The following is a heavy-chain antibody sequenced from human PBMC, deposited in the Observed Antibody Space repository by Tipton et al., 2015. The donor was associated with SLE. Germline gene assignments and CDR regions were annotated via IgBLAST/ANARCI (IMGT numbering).Heavy chain of an antibody. D-gene: IGHD3-10*01. CDR1: GFTFSSYA. J-gene: IGHJ4*02. Sequence: SLRLSCAASGFTFSSYAMSWVRQAPGKGLEWVSAISGSGGSTYYADSVKGRFTISIDNSKNTLYLQMNSLRAEDTAVYYCAKDLLLWFGETVDYWGQGTLVTVSS. CDR3: AKDLLLWFGETVDY. CDR2: ISGSGGST. V-gene: IGHV3-23*01.